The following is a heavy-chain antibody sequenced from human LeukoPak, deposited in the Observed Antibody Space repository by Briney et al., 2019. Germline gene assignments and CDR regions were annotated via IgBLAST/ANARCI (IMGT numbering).Heavy chain of an antibody. CDR3: ARGTEFDY. CDR2: MNPNSCNT. CDR1: VYTFTSYD. J-gene: IGHJ4*02. V-gene: IGHV1-8*01. Sequence: ASVNVSCKASVYTFTSYDINWVRQATGQGLEWMGWMNPNSCNTDYAQKFQGRVTLNRNTSINTAYMDLGSVRSEHTAVYYCARGTEFDYWGQGTLVTVSS.